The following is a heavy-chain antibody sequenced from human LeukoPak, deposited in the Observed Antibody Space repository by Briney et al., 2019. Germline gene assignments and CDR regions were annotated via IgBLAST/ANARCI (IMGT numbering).Heavy chain of an antibody. CDR3: AKDRDSSGRRARFDY. CDR1: GFNFGHNG. J-gene: IGHJ4*02. D-gene: IGHD3-22*01. CDR2: ITYDGATT. V-gene: IGHV3-30*18. Sequence: GGPLRLSCVASGFNFGHNGMHWVRQAPGKGLEWLTVITYDGATTNYVDTVKGRFTISRDNSKNTVYLQMNSLRAEDTAVYYCAKDRDSSGRRARFDYWGQGTLVTVSS.